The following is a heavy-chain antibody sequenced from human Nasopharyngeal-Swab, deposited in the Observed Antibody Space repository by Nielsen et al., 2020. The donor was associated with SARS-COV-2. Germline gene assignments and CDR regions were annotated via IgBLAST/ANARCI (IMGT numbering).Heavy chain of an antibody. J-gene: IGHJ6*03. Sequence: SETLSLTCTVSGGSTSSGGYYWSWIRQHPGKGLEWIGYIYYSGSTYYNPSLKSRVTISVDTSKNQFSLKLSSVTAADTAVYYCARSLYYDFWSGYYTGSQGNYYYYYMDVWGKGTTVTVSS. CDR2: IYYSGST. CDR1: GGSTSSGGYY. CDR3: ARSLYYDFWSGYYTGSQGNYYYYYMDV. D-gene: IGHD3-3*01. V-gene: IGHV4-31*03.